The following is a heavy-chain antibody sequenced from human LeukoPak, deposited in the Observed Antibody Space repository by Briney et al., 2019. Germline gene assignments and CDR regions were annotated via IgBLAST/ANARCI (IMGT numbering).Heavy chain of an antibody. Sequence: GGSLRLSCAASGFTFSNYAMSWVRQAPGKGLEWVSSISDSGGSTFYADSVKGRFTISRDNSKNTLYLQMNSLWAEDTAVYYCAKGGDDGDYDATPLDYWGQGTLVTVSS. V-gene: IGHV3-23*01. CDR3: AKGGDDGDYDATPLDY. CDR1: GFTFSNYA. CDR2: ISDSGGST. D-gene: IGHD4-17*01. J-gene: IGHJ4*02.